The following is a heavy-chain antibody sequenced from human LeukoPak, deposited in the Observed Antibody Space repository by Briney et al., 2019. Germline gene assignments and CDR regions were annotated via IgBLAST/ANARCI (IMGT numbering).Heavy chain of an antibody. CDR2: INSDGSST. D-gene: IGHD3-10*01. Sequence: PGGSLRLSCAASGFTFSSYWMHWVRQAPGKGLVWVSRINSDGSSTSYADSVKGRFTISRDNAKNTLYLQMNSLRVEDAAVYYCSKDLTSDFGGDLDPWGQGTLVTVSS. CDR3: SKDLTSDFGGDLDP. J-gene: IGHJ5*02. CDR1: GFTFSSYW. V-gene: IGHV3-74*01.